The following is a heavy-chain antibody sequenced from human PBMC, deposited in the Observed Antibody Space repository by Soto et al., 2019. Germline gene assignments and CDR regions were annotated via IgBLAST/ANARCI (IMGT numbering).Heavy chain of an antibody. CDR1: GFTVSSNY. Sequence: EVQLVESGGGLIQPGGSLRLSCAASGFTVSSNYMSWVRQATGKGLEWVSVIYSGGGTYYADSVKGRFTISRDNSKNTLYLQMNSLRAEDTAVYYCARDRWGGWYDYWGQGTLVTVSS. V-gene: IGHV3-53*01. CDR3: ARDRWGGWYDY. D-gene: IGHD6-19*01. J-gene: IGHJ4*02. CDR2: IYSGGGT.